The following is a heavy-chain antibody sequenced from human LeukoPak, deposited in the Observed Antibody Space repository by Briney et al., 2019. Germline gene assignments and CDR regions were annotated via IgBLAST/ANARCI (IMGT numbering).Heavy chain of an antibody. Sequence: GGSLRLSCAASGFTFSDYYMSWIRQARGEGLEWVSYISSSSSYTNYADSVKGRFTISRDNAKDSLYLQMNSLRAEDTAVYYCARVARYFDWFPAQHWGQGTLVTVSS. V-gene: IGHV3-11*05. CDR2: ISSSSSYT. CDR1: GFTFSDYY. CDR3: ARVARYFDWFPAQH. D-gene: IGHD3-9*01. J-gene: IGHJ1*01.